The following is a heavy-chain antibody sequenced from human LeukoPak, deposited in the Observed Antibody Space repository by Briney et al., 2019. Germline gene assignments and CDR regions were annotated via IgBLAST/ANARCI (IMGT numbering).Heavy chain of an antibody. CDR3: ARAADYDFWSGISRAFDY. CDR1: GGTFSSYA. D-gene: IGHD3-3*01. V-gene: IGHV1-69*01. CDR2: MIPIFGTA. J-gene: IGHJ4*02. Sequence: SVKVSCKASGGTFSSYAISWVRQAPGQGLEWMGGMIPIFGTANYAQKFQGRVTITADESTSTAYMELSSLRSEDTAVYYCARAADYDFWSGISRAFDYWGQGTLVTVSS.